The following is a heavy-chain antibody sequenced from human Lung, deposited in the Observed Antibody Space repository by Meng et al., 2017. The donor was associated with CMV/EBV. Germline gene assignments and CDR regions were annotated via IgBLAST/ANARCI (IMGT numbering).Heavy chain of an antibody. D-gene: IGHD3-16*01. CDR3: VRSLGDQFYYYGMDV. CDR1: GFTFSGYW. Sequence: GGSXRLXXAASGFTFSGYWMHWVRQAPGKGLVWVSRIHSDGSNINYADSVKGRFTISRDNVKNTLYLQMSSLRAEDTAIYYCVRSLGDQFYYYGMDVWGRGTTVTVSS. CDR2: IHSDGSNI. V-gene: IGHV3-74*01. J-gene: IGHJ6*02.